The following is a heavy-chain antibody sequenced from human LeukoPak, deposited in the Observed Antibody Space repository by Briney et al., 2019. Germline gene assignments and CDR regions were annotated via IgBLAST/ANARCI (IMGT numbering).Heavy chain of an antibody. CDR3: ARDLAGLGDY. CDR1: GGSISSGSYY. J-gene: IGHJ4*02. D-gene: IGHD2-15*01. Sequence: PSQTLSLTCTVSGGSISSGSYYWSWIRQPAGKGLEWIGRIYTSGSTNYNPSLKSRVTISVDTSKNQFSLKLSSVTAADTAVYYCARDLAGLGDYWGQGTLVTVSS. V-gene: IGHV4-61*02. CDR2: IYTSGST.